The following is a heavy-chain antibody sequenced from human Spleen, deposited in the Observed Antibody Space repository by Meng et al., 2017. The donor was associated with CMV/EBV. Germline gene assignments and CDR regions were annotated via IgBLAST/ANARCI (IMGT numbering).Heavy chain of an antibody. J-gene: IGHJ4*02. V-gene: IGHV1-2*02. CDR2: INPNTGGT. CDR3: ARLGDSSGRGIDY. D-gene: IGHD3-22*01. CDR1: GYSFTDYF. Sequence: ASVKVSCKASGYSFTDYFIHWVRQAPGQGPEWMGWINPNTGGTKYAQKFEGRVTMTRDTSISTAYMELSRLRSDDTAVYWCARLGDSSGRGIDYWGQGTLVTVSS.